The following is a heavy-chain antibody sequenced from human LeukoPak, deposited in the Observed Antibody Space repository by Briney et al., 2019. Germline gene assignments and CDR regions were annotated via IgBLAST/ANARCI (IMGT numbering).Heavy chain of an antibody. CDR1: GYTFTSYG. J-gene: IGHJ4*02. D-gene: IGHD5-18*01. V-gene: IGHV1-18*01. CDR3: ARDLVIQLRPYYFDY. CDR2: ISAYNGNT. Sequence: GASVKVSCKASGYTFTSYGISWVRQAPGQGLEWMGWISAYNGNTNYAQKLQGRVTMTTDTSTSTAYMELRSLRSDDTAVYYCARDLVIQLRPYYFDYWGQGTLVTVSS.